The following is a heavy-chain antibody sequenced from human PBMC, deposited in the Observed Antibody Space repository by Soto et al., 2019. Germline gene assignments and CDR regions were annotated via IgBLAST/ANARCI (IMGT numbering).Heavy chain of an antibody. CDR2: IYPGDSDT. J-gene: IGHJ3*02. D-gene: IGHD4-17*01. CDR1: GYSFTSYW. Sequence: PGESLKISCKGSGYSFTSYWIGWVRQMPGKGLEWMGIIYPGDSDTRYSPSFQGQVTISADKSISTAYLQWSSLKASDTAMYYCARLTDHGDYGPAFAIWGQGTMVTVSS. CDR3: ARLTDHGDYGPAFAI. V-gene: IGHV5-51*01.